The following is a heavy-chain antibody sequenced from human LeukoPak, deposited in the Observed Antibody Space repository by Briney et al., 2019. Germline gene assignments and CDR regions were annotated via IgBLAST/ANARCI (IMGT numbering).Heavy chain of an antibody. CDR3: ASCCYYYDSSGYYLGAFDI. CDR1: GGSINKGNHG. CDR2: IFTGGST. Sequence: PSQTLSLTCTVSGGSINKGNHGWTWIRQPAGEGREWIERIFTGGSTNYNPSLESRLTMSIDTSKNQFSLKLSSVTAADTAVYYCASCCYYYDSSGYYLGAFDIWGQGTMVTVSS. V-gene: IGHV4-61*02. D-gene: IGHD3-22*01. J-gene: IGHJ3*02.